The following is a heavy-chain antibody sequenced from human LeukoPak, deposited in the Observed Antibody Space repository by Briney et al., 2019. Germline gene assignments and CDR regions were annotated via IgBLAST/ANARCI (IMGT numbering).Heavy chain of an antibody. V-gene: IGHV4-4*07. D-gene: IGHD1-26*01. CDR2: IYTSGST. CDR3: AREVGSGSYKEGAFDI. J-gene: IGHJ3*02. CDR1: GGPISSYY. Sequence: SETLSLTCTVSGGPISSYYWSWIRQPAGKGLEWIGRIYTSGSTNYNPSLKSRVTMSVDTSKNQFSLKLSSVTAADTAVYYCAREVGSGSYKEGAFDIWGQGTMVTVSS.